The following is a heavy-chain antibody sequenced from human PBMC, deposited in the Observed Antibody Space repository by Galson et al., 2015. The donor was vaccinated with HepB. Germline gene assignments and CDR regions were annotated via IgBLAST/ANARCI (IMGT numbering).Heavy chain of an antibody. Sequence: SVKVSCKASGYTFTSYAMHWVRQAPGQRLEWMGWINAGNGNTKYSQKFQGRVTITRDTSASTAYMELSSLRSEDTAVYYCARSVRIAAPYYYYGMDVWGQGTTVTVSS. V-gene: IGHV1-3*01. CDR1: GYTFTSYA. D-gene: IGHD6-13*01. J-gene: IGHJ6*02. CDR3: ARSVRIAAPYYYYGMDV. CDR2: INAGNGNT.